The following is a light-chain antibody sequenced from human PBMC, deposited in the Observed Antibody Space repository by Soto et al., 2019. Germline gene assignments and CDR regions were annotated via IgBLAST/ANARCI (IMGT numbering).Light chain of an antibody. J-gene: IGLJ1*01. CDR3: CSYAGSNTLYV. CDR2: EVS. CDR1: SSDVGTYNL. V-gene: IGLV2-23*02. Sequence: QSALTQPASVSGSPGQSITISCTGASSDVGTYNLVSWYQQHPGKAPKLMIYEVSKRPSGVSNRFSGSKSGNTAFLTISGLQAEDEADYYCCSYAGSNTLYVFGTGTKVTVL.